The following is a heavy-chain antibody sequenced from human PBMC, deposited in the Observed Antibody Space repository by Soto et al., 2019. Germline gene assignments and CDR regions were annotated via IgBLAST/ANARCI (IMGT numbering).Heavy chain of an antibody. CDR3: ARDRGYCSSTSCPRKGGDS. Sequence: QVQLVQSGAEVKKPGSSVKVSCKASGGTFSSYAISWVRQAPGQGLEWMGVIIPIFGTANYEQKFQGRVTSTADESTSTAYMELSSLRSEDTAVYYWARDRGYCSSTSCPRKGGDSWGQGTLVTVSS. CDR2: IIPIFGTA. CDR1: GGTFSSYA. J-gene: IGHJ4*02. D-gene: IGHD2-2*01. V-gene: IGHV1-69*01.